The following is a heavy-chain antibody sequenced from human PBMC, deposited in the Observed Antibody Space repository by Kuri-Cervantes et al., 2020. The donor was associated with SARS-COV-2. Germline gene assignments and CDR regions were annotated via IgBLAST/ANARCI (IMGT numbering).Heavy chain of an antibody. Sequence: SVKVSCKASGGTFSSYAISWVRQAPGQGLEWMGGIIPIFGTANYAQKFQGRVTITADESTSTAYMELSSLRSEDTAVYYFARQGSYDFWSGYYTGIAIWAYWGQGTLVTVSS. D-gene: IGHD3-3*01. J-gene: IGHJ4*02. CDR3: ARQGSYDFWSGYYTGIAIWAY. CDR1: GGTFSSYA. CDR2: IIPIFGTA. V-gene: IGHV1-69*13.